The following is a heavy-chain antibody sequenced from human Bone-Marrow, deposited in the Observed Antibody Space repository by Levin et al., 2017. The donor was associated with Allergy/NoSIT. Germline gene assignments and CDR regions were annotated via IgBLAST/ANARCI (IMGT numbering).Heavy chain of an antibody. D-gene: IGHD5-18*01. V-gene: IGHV4-34*01. CDR3: ASGSHTATNWFDP. J-gene: IGHJ5*02. CDR2: INHSGST. Sequence: SETLSLTCAVYGGSFSGYYWSWIRQPPGKGLEWIGEINHSGSTNYNPSLKSRVTISVDTSKNQFSLKLSSVTAADTAVYYCASGSHTATNWFDPWGQGTLVTVSS. CDR1: GGSFSGYY.